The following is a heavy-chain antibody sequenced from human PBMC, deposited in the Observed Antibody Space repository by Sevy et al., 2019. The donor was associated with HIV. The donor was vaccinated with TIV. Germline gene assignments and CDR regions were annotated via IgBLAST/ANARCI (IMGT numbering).Heavy chain of an antibody. CDR1: GFTFDNNA. V-gene: IGHV3-23*01. J-gene: IGHJ6*02. CDR3: AKVYYDDSGTVIPRGMDV. D-gene: IGHD3-10*01. Sequence: GGSLRLSCTASGFTFDNNAMYWVRQAPGKGLEWVSAISGSGFSTNYAGSVKGRFTISRDISKSTLYLQMNSLRVEDTALYYCAKVYYDDSGTVIPRGMDVWGQGTTVTVSS. CDR2: ISGSGFST.